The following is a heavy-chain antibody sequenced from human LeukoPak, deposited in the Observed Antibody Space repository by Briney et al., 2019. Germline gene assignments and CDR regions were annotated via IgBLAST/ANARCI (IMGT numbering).Heavy chain of an antibody. CDR2: IYYSGST. Sequence: TASETLSLTCTVSGGSVSSGSYYWSRIRQPPGKGLEWIGYIYYSGSTNYNPSLKSRVTISVDTSKNQFSLKLSSVTAADTAVYYCARGLRRTVTTFGFEDYWGQGTLVTVSS. J-gene: IGHJ4*02. V-gene: IGHV4-61*01. CDR1: GGSVSSGSYY. CDR3: ARGLRRTVTTFGFEDY. D-gene: IGHD3-16*01.